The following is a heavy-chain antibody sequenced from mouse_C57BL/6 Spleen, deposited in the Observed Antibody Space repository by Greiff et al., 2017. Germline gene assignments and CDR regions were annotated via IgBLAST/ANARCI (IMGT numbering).Heavy chain of an antibody. Sequence: DVQLVESGGDLVKPGGSLKLSCAASGFTFSSYGMSWVRQTPDKRLEWVATISSGGSYTYYPDSVKGRFTISRDNAKNTLYLQMSSLKSEDTAMYYCARREEYYYGSSYDAMDYWGQGTSVTVSS. D-gene: IGHD1-1*01. CDR2: ISSGGSYT. CDR3: ARREEYYYGSSYDAMDY. V-gene: IGHV5-6*02. CDR1: GFTFSSYG. J-gene: IGHJ4*01.